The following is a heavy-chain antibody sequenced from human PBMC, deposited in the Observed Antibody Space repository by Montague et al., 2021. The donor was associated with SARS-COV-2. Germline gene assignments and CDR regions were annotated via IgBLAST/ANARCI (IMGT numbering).Heavy chain of an antibody. D-gene: IGHD4-17*01. CDR3: ARLYGSSFDY. CDR1: GGSVSRISSH. Sequence: SETLSLTCTVSGGSVSRISSHWGWIRQPPGKGLEYIGSVYYAGGTQYNPSLKSRVTISVDTSNDKFSLKMNSVTAADTAVYFCARLYGSSFDYWGQGTLVTVSS. J-gene: IGHJ4*02. CDR2: VYYAGGT. V-gene: IGHV4-39*01.